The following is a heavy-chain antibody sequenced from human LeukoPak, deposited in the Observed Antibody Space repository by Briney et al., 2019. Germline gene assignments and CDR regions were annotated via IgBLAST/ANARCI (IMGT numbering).Heavy chain of an antibody. V-gene: IGHV3-7*03. CDR2: IKQDGNEK. Sequence: GGSLRLSCGASGFTFTSHWMSWVRQAPGKGLEWVANIKQDGNEKYYVESVKGRFTISRDNAKNSLYLQMNSLRAEDTALYYCAREFAGNMITFGGVIVYDAFDIWGQGTMVTVSS. J-gene: IGHJ3*02. D-gene: IGHD3-16*02. CDR3: AREFAGNMITFGGVIVYDAFDI. CDR1: GFTFTSHW.